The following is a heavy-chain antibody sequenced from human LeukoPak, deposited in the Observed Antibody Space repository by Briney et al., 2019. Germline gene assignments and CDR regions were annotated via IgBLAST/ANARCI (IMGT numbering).Heavy chain of an antibody. CDR1: GGSISSGDYY. V-gene: IGHV4-31*03. D-gene: IGHD2-15*01. Sequence: PSETLSLTCTVSGGSISSGDYYWSWIRQHPGKGLEWIGYNSNSGTTYYNPSLKSRVTISVDTSKNQFSLKLSSVTAADTAVYYCARGTSRSGQMEDYWGQGTLVTVSS. CDR2: NSNSGTT. J-gene: IGHJ4*02. CDR3: ARGTSRSGQMEDY.